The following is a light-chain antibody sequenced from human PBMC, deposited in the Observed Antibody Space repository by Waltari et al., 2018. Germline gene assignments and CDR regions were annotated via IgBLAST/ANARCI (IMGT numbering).Light chain of an antibody. J-gene: IGLJ2*01. CDR1: SSAVGDFHS. CDR3: SSFTTSSTLL. Sequence: QSALTPPASASASPGESIPIPCTATSSAVGDFHSVSWYQQHPGKAPKFMIYDVSNRPSGVSHRFSGSKSGNTASLTISGLQADDEAVYYCSSFTTSSTLLFGGGTKLTVL. V-gene: IGLV2-14*03. CDR2: DVS.